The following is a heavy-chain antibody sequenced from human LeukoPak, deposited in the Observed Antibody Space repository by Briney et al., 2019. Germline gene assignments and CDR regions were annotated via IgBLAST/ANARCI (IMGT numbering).Heavy chain of an antibody. V-gene: IGHV3-74*01. CDR1: GFTFSSYW. J-gene: IGHJ4*02. CDR3: ARSGGYSYGNFDY. D-gene: IGHD5-18*01. CDR2: INSDGSST. Sequence: GGSLRLSCVASGFTFSSYWMHWVRHAPGKGLVWVSRINSDGSSTSYADSVKGRFTISRDNAKNTLYLRMNSLRAEDTAVYYCARSGGYSYGNFDYWGQGTLVTVSS.